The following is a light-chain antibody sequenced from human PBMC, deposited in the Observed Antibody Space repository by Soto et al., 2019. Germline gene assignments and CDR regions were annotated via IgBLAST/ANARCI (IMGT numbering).Light chain of an antibody. CDR3: QQYADWPRT. Sequence: ENVLTQSPGILSLSPGERVTLSCRASQTISDNHLAWYQQKPGQAPRLLIYGGSSRATGIPARFSGSGSGTEFTLTISSLQSGDFAVYYCQQYADWPRTFGQGTKVDIK. CDR2: GGS. V-gene: IGKV3-20*01. CDR1: QTISDNH. J-gene: IGKJ1*01.